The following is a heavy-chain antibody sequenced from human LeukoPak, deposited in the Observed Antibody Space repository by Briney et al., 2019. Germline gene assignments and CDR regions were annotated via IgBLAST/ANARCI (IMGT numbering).Heavy chain of an antibody. V-gene: IGHV3-15*01. CDR1: GITFTNAW. CDR3: ATYRQVLLPFES. CDR2: VKTKGDGGAA. D-gene: IGHD2-8*02. Sequence: GSLRLSCAASGITFTNAWLTWVRPAPGKGLEWVGRVKTKGDGGAADYAAPVKGRFTTSRDDSTKTLYLQMNSLRAEDTAIYYCATYRQVLLPFESWGQGTLVTVSS. J-gene: IGHJ4*02.